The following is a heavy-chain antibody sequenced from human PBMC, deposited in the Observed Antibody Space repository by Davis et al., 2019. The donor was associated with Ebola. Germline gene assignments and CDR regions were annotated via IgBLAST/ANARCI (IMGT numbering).Heavy chain of an antibody. CDR3: ASSYYYDSSGYYHFDY. CDR2: IYYSGST. Sequence: PSETLSLTCTVSGGSISSHYWSWIRQPPGKGLEWIGYIYYSGSTNYNPSLKSRVTISVDTSKNQFSLKLSSVTAADTAVYYCASSYYYDSSGYYHFDYWGQGTLVTVSS. D-gene: IGHD3-22*01. CDR1: GGSISSHY. J-gene: IGHJ4*02. V-gene: IGHV4-59*11.